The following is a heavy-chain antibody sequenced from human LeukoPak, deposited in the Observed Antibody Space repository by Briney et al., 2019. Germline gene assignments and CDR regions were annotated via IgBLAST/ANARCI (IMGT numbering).Heavy chain of an antibody. V-gene: IGHV3-15*01. D-gene: IGHD5-24*01. J-gene: IGHJ4*02. CDR3: SKGMATIDY. CDR2: IKSKTDGGTT. Sequence: GGSLRLSCAASGFTFSNAWMSWVRQAPGKGLEWVGCIKSKTDGGTTDYAAPVKGRFTISGDDSKNTLYLQMNSLKTEDTAVYYCSKGMATIDYWGQGTLVTVSS. CDR1: GFTFSNAW.